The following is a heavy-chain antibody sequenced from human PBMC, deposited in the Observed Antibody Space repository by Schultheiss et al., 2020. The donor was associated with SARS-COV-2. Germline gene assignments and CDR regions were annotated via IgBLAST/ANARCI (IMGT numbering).Heavy chain of an antibody. V-gene: IGHV3-30-3*01. D-gene: IGHD3-10*01. CDR2: ISYDGSNK. CDR3: ARGEVYYGSGTSRFDI. J-gene: IGHJ3*02. Sequence: GESLKISCAASGFTFSSYAMHWVRQAPGKGLEWVAVISYDGSNKYYADSVKGRFTISRDNSKNTLYLQMNSLRAEDTAVYYCARGEVYYGSGTSRFDIWGQGTMVTVSS. CDR1: GFTFSSYA.